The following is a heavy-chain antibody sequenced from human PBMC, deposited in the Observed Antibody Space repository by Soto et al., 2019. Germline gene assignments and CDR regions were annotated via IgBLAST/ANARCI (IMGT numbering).Heavy chain of an antibody. J-gene: IGHJ4*02. V-gene: IGHV5-51*01. Sequence: GASVKVSCKVSGYTLTELSMHWLRQAPGKDLEWVGVIYPAASDARYSPSFQGQVTISVDNSISTAYLQWSSLTASDTAIYYCARLLCLSATCYTGSRPFFDYWGRGALVTVSS. CDR3: ARLLCLSATCYTGSRPFFDY. CDR2: IYPAASDA. CDR1: GYTLTELS. D-gene: IGHD3-16*02.